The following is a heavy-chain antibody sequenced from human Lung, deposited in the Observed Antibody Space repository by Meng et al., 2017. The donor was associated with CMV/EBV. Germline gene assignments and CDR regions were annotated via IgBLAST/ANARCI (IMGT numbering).Heavy chain of an antibody. D-gene: IGHD2-2*02. CDR2: IIPIFGTA. CDR3: ASKAGVVPAAIPVYYYYGMDV. CDR1: GGTFSSYA. Sequence: XVXVSXXASGGTFSSYAISWVRQAPGQGLEWMGGIIPIFGTANYAQKFQGRVTITTDESTSTAYMELSSLRSEDTAVYYCASKAGVVPAAIPVYYYYGMDVWGQGTXVTVSS. J-gene: IGHJ6*02. V-gene: IGHV1-69*05.